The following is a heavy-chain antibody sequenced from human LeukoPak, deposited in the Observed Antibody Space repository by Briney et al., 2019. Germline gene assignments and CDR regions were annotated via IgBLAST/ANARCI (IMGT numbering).Heavy chain of an antibody. Sequence: GGSLRLSCAVAGITLSNYGMSWVRQAPGKGLEWVAGISGSGGGTNYADSVKGRFTISRDNPRNALYLQMNSLRAEDTAVYFCAKRGVVIRVILVGFHKEAYYFDSWGQGALVTVSS. CDR1: GITLSNYG. D-gene: IGHD3-22*01. CDR3: AKRGVVIRVILVGFHKEAYYFDS. J-gene: IGHJ4*02. V-gene: IGHV3-23*01. CDR2: ISGSGGGT.